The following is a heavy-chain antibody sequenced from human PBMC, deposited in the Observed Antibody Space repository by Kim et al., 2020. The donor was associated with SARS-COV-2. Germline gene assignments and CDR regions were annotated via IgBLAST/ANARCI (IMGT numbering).Heavy chain of an antibody. Sequence: SVKVSCKASGGTFSSYAISWVRQAPGQGLEWMGGIIPIFGTANYAQKFQGRVTITADESTSTAYMELSSLRSEDTAVYYCARRPLCTPWGDTAMAPYFDYWGQGTLVTVSS. D-gene: IGHD5-18*01. J-gene: IGHJ4*02. CDR1: GGTFSSYA. CDR3: ARRPLCTPWGDTAMAPYFDY. CDR2: IIPIFGTA. V-gene: IGHV1-69*13.